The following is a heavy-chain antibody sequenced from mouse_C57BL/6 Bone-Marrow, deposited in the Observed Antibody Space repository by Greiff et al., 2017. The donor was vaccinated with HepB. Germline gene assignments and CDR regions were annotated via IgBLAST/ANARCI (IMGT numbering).Heavy chain of an antibody. CDR1: GNAFTNYL. J-gene: IGHJ3*01. D-gene: IGHD1-1*01. CDR3: ARVGYYGSRAY. V-gene: IGHV1-54*01. Sequence: QVQLQQSGAELVRPGTSVKVSCKASGNAFTNYLLEWVKQRPGQGLEWIGVIYPGSGGTDYNEKFKGKAKLTADKSSITAYMQLSSLTSEDSAVYFFARVGYYGSRAYWGQGTLVTVSA. CDR2: IYPGSGGT.